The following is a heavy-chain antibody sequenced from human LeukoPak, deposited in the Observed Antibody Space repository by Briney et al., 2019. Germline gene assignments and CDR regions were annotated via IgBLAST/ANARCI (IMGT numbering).Heavy chain of an antibody. V-gene: IGHV1-69*13. CDR1: GGTFSSYA. CDR2: IIPIFGTA. Sequence: SVNVSCKASGGTFSSYAISWVRQAPGQGLEWMGGIIPIFGTANYAQKFQGRVTITADESTSTAYMELSSLRSEDTAVYYCARDGPDNDMVTSYWGQGTLVTVSS. CDR3: ARDGPDNDMVTSY. D-gene: IGHD5-18*01. J-gene: IGHJ4*02.